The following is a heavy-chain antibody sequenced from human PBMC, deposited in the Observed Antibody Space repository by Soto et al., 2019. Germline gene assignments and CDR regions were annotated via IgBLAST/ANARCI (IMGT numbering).Heavy chain of an antibody. CDR2: ISYDGSNK. CDR3: AKVVTEYYDYVWGSYLFSY. CDR1: GFTFSSYG. Sequence: PGGSLRLSCAASGFTFSSYGMHWVRQAPGKGLEWVAVISYDGSNKYYADSVKGRFTISRDNSKNTLYLQMNSLRAEDTAVYYYAKVVTEYYDYVWGSYLFSYWGQGT. D-gene: IGHD3-16*01. J-gene: IGHJ4*02. V-gene: IGHV3-30*18.